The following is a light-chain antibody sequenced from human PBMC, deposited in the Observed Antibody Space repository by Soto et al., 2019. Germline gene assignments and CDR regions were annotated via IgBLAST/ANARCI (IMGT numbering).Light chain of an antibody. CDR3: QQFGGSSWT. CDR1: QSVSSSD. V-gene: IGKV3-20*01. CDR2: GAS. J-gene: IGKJ1*01. Sequence: EIVLTQSPGTLSLSPGERATLSCRASQSVSSSDLAWYQQKPGQAPRLLIYGASSRATGIPDRFSGSGSGTDFTITISRLEPDDFAVYYCQQFGGSSWTFGQGTKVEIK.